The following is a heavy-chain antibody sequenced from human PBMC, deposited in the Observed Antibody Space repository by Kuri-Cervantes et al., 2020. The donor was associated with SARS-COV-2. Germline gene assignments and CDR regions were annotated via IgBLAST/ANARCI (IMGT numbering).Heavy chain of an antibody. J-gene: IGHJ4*02. Sequence: GESLKISCAASGFTFSSYWMSWVRQAPGKGLEWVANIKHDGTKTHYVDSVKGRFTISRDNAKNSLHLQMNSLKTEDTAVYYCARDGAAKAPLFDFWGQGSLVTVSS. D-gene: IGHD6-13*01. V-gene: IGHV3-7*01. CDR3: ARDGAAKAPLFDF. CDR1: GFTFSSYW. CDR2: IKHDGTKT.